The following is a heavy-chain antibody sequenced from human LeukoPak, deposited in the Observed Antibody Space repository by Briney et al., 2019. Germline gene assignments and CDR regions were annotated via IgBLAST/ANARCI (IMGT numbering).Heavy chain of an antibody. Sequence: GGSLRLSCAASGFTFSSYAMSWVRHAPGKALEWVSTVSGRGGSTYYADSVKGRFTISRDNSKNTLYLQMNSLRAEDTAVYYCAKDDRWESQRVYYYYYGMDVWGQGTTVTVSS. J-gene: IGHJ6*02. CDR3: AKDDRWESQRVYYYYYGMDV. CDR1: GFTFSSYA. V-gene: IGHV3-23*01. D-gene: IGHD1-26*01. CDR2: VSGRGGST.